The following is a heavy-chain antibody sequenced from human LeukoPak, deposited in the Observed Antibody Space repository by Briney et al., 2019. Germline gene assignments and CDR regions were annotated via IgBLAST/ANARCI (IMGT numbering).Heavy chain of an antibody. V-gene: IGHV3-23*01. CDR1: GFTFSSYA. CDR3: AKDSSSLWFGELYVFDY. J-gene: IGHJ4*02. D-gene: IGHD3-10*01. Sequence: PGGSLRLSCAASGFTFSSYAMSWVRQAPGKGLEWVSAISGSGGSTYYADSVKGRFTISRDNSKNTLYLQMNSLRAEDTAVYYCAKDSSSLWFGELYVFDYWGQGTLVTVSS. CDR2: ISGSGGST.